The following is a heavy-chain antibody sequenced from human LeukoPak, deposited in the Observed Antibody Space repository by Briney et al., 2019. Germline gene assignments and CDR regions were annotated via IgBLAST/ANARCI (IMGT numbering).Heavy chain of an antibody. V-gene: IGHV4-30-2*01. CDR3: ASREA. Sequence: SETLSLTCTVSGGSISSSSYYWSWIRQPPGKGLEWIGYIYHSGSTYYNPSLKSRVTISVDRSKNQFSLKLSSVTAADTAVYYCASREAWGQGTLVTVSS. J-gene: IGHJ5*02. D-gene: IGHD3-10*01. CDR2: IYHSGST. CDR1: GGSISSSSYY.